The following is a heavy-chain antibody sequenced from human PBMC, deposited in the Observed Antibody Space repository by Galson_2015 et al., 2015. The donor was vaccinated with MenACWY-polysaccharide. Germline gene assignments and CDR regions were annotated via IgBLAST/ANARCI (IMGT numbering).Heavy chain of an antibody. CDR1: GFSVTAPGVG. D-gene: IGHD1-26*01. V-gene: IGHV2-5*02. Sequence: PALVKPTQTLSLTCTFSGFSVTAPGVGVGWIRQPPGKAPEWLAHIYWGGDKRFSPSLGARLTITKDTSRDQVVLTMTDMDPVDTATYYCVRLLGGVSFDSWGQGTL. J-gene: IGHJ4*02. CDR3: VRLLGGVSFDS. CDR2: IYWGGDK.